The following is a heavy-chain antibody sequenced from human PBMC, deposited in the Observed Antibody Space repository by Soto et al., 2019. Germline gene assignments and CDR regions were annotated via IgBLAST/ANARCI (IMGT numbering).Heavy chain of an antibody. Sequence: GGSLRLSCAASGFTFSNAWMSWVRQAPGKGLEGVGRIKSKTDGGTTDYAAPVKGRFTISRDDSKNTLYLQMNSLKTEDTAVYYCTTENNWYNWKLQPLGAFDIWGQGTMVTVSS. CDR1: GFTFSNAW. D-gene: IGHD1-20*01. V-gene: IGHV3-15*01. CDR3: TTENNWYNWKLQPLGAFDI. CDR2: IKSKTDGGTT. J-gene: IGHJ3*02.